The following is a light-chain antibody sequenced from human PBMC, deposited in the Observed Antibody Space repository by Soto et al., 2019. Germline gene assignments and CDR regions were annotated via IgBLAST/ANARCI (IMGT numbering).Light chain of an antibody. Sequence: QSALTQPPSASGSPGQSVTISCTGTSSDVGGYNYVSWYQQHPGKAPKLIIYEVTKRPSGVPDRFSGSKSGNTASLTVSGLLAEDEADYYCSSNAGIINVVFGGGTKVTVL. V-gene: IGLV2-8*01. CDR1: SSDVGGYNY. CDR3: SSNAGIINVV. CDR2: EVT. J-gene: IGLJ3*02.